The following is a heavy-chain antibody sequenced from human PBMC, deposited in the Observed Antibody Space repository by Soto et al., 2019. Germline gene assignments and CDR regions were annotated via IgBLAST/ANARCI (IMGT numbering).Heavy chain of an antibody. CDR3: ARAIVGPTTTGWLDP. Sequence: ASVKVSCKASGGTCRRYAISWVRQAPGQGPEWMGGVIPIFGTAHYAQKFQGRVTITADESTSTAYMELSSLRFEDTAVYYCARAIVGPTTTGWLDPWGQGTLVTVSS. J-gene: IGHJ5*02. V-gene: IGHV1-69*13. D-gene: IGHD1-26*01. CDR2: VIPIFGTA. CDR1: GGTCRRYA.